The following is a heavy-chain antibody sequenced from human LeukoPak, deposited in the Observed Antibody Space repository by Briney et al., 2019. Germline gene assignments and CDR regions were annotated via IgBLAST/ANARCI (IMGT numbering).Heavy chain of an antibody. Sequence: SETLSLTCAVSGGSISSSNWWSWVRQPPGKGLEWIGEIYHSGTTNYNPSLKSRVTISVDKSKKQFSLKLSSVTAADTAVYYCARVFIGIVGATSHWFDPWGQGTLVTVPS. D-gene: IGHD1-26*01. CDR2: IYHSGTT. CDR1: GGSISSSNW. CDR3: ARVFIGIVGATSHWFDP. J-gene: IGHJ5*02. V-gene: IGHV4-4*02.